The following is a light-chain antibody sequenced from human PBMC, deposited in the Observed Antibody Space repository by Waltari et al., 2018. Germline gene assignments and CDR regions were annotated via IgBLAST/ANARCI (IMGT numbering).Light chain of an antibody. CDR2: GTS. Sequence: CRASQSVTSISLSGYQQKLGQAPRHLIYGTSSSATGTPDRFSGSGSGTDFTLTISRLGPEDVAVYYCQQYDGEVVTFGGGTKVEI. CDR3: QQYDGEVVT. V-gene: IGKV3-20*01. J-gene: IGKJ4*01. CDR1: QSVTSIS.